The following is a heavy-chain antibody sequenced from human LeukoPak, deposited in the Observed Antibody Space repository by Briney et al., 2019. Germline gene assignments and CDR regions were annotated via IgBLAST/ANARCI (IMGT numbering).Heavy chain of an antibody. D-gene: IGHD2-2*01. CDR1: GYTFTSYG. J-gene: IGHJ4*02. V-gene: IGHV1-18*01. CDR2: ISAYNGNT. Sequence: GASVNVSCKASGYTFTSYGISWVRQAPGQGLEWMGWISAYNGNTNYAQKLQGRVTMTTDTSTSTAYMELRSLRSDDTAVYYCARDQRDIVVVPAAFDYWGQGTLVTVSS. CDR3: ARDQRDIVVVPAAFDY.